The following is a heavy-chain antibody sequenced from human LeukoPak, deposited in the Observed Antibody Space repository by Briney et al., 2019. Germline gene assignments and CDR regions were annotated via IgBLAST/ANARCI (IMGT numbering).Heavy chain of an antibody. D-gene: IGHD1-26*01. CDR3: ARGRQGAKTRYFDL. J-gene: IGHJ2*01. V-gene: IGHV3-64*01. CDR2: ISSDGGST. CDR1: GIIFSNYA. Sequence: PGGSLRLSCAASGIIFSNYAMHWVRQGPGKGLECISTISSDGGSTYYANSVKGRFTISRDNSKNTLYLQMGNLRAEDMAVYYCARGRQGAKTRYFDLWGRGTRVTVSS.